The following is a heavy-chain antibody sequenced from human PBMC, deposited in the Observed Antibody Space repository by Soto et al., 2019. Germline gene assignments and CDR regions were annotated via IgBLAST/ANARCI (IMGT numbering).Heavy chain of an antibody. CDR1: GYPFTDYK. D-gene: IGHD4-17*01. CDR3: AKHRYVAVTDARNDYAFDF. J-gene: IGHJ3*01. Sequence: VKVSCTASGYPFTDYKIHWVRQAPGQRPERMGWINDDKSNTKYSQKFQGRVTITRDTSASTAYMELRSLTSEDTAMYYCAKHRYVAVTDARNDYAFDFWGQVTMVTVSS. V-gene: IGHV1-3*01. CDR2: INDDKSNT.